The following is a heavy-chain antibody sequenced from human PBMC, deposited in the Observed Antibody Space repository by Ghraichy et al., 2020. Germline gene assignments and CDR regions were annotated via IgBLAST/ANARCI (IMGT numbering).Heavy chain of an antibody. Sequence: SETLSLTCAVSGGSISSSTYYWGWIRQPPVKGLEWLGSIYYSGSTYYNPSLKSRVTISVDTSKNQFSLKLSSVTAADTAVYYCGYSYGSFYAFDVRGQGTMVTVSS. CDR2: IYYSGST. CDR1: GGSISSSTYY. D-gene: IGHD5-18*01. J-gene: IGHJ3*01. V-gene: IGHV4-39*07. CDR3: GYSYGSFYAFDV.